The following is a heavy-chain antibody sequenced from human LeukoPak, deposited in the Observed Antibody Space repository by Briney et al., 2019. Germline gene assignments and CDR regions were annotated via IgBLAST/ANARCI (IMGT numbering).Heavy chain of an antibody. CDR2: INHSGST. V-gene: IGHV4-34*01. D-gene: IGHD3-22*01. CDR3: ASTYYYDSSGHDY. J-gene: IGHJ4*02. Sequence: SETLSLTCAVYGGSFSGYYWSWIRQPPGKGLEWIGEINHSGSTNYNPSLKSRVTISVDTSKNQFSLKLSSVTAADTAVYYCASTYYYDSSGHDYWGQGTLVTVSS. CDR1: GGSFSGYY.